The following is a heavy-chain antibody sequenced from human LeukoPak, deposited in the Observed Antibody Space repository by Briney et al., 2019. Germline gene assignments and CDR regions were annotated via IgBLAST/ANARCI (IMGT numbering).Heavy chain of an antibody. CDR2: ISGSGGST. J-gene: IGHJ5*02. CDR3: AKGRPDRGWQQWVKYSWFDP. V-gene: IGHV3-23*01. D-gene: IGHD6-19*01. CDR1: GFTFSSYA. Sequence: GGSLRLYCTVSGFTFSSYAMSWVRQATGQGLERVSAISGSGGSTYYADAVKGRFTISRDNSKNTLYLQMNSLRAEDTAVYYCAKGRPDRGWQQWVKYSWFDPWGQGALVTVTT.